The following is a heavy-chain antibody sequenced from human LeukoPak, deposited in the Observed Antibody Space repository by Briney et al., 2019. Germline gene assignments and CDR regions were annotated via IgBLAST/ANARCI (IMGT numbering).Heavy chain of an antibody. Sequence: GGSLRLSCAASGFTFSSYGMHWVRQAPGKGLEWVAFIRYDLSNKYYADSVKGRFTISRDNSKNTLYLQMNSLRAEDTAVYYCARGLRAEGPGYSGYRSLFDYWGQGTLVTVSS. D-gene: IGHD5-12*01. CDR2: IRYDLSNK. CDR1: GFTFSSYG. CDR3: ARGLRAEGPGYSGYRSLFDY. J-gene: IGHJ4*02. V-gene: IGHV3-30*02.